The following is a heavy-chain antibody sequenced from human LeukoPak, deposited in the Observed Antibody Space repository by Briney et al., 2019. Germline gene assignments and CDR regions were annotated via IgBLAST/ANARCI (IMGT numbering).Heavy chain of an antibody. J-gene: IGHJ6*03. D-gene: IGHD3-3*01. V-gene: IGHV4-59*01. CDR1: GGSISGYY. CDR3: ARGGYYTLEYYYYMEV. CDR2: IYYSGGT. Sequence: PSETLFLTCSVSGGSISGYYWSWIRQPPGKELEWIGYIYYSGGTNYNPSLQSRVIMSVDTSKNQFSLNLTSVTAADTAVYYCARGGYYTLEYYYYMEVWGKGTTVTVSS.